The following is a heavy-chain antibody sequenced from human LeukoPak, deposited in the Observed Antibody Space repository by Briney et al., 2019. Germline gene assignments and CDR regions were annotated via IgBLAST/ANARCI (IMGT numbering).Heavy chain of an antibody. CDR1: GFTFSSYA. J-gene: IGHJ3*02. CDR2: ISGSGGST. D-gene: IGHD6-13*01. V-gene: IGHV3-23*01. CDR3: AKSPSSWSDAFDI. Sequence: GGSLRLSCAASGFTFSSYAMSWVRQAPGKGLEWVSAISGSGGSTYYADSVKGRFTIPRDNSKNTLYLQMNSLRAEDTAVYYCAKSPSSWSDAFDIWGQGTMVTVSS.